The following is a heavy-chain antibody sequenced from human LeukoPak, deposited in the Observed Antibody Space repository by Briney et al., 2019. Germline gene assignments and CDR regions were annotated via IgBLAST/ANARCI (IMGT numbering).Heavy chain of an antibody. V-gene: IGHV1-18*04. D-gene: IGHD3-3*01. CDR2: INTYNSNT. Sequence: ASVRVSCKASGYTFSSYNIVWVRQAPGQGLEWVGWINTYNSNTDYAQKLQGRVTMTTDTSTSTAYMDLSSLRSEDTAVYYCARGVRFSDFYYYMDVWGQGTTVTVSS. J-gene: IGHJ6*03. CDR1: GYTFSSYN. CDR3: ARGVRFSDFYYYMDV.